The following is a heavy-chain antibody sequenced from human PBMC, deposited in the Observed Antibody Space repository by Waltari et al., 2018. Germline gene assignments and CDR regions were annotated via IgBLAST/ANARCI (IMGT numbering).Heavy chain of an antibody. CDR3: ARERGNYRGDFDY. CDR1: GYSISSAYY. V-gene: IGHV4-38-2*02. D-gene: IGHD1-26*01. Sequence: QVQLQESGPGLVKPSETLSLTCTVSGYSISSAYYWGWFRQPPGKGLEWIGCIYHSGNTYYNPSLKSRVTISVDTSKNQFSLKLSSVTAADTAVYYCARERGNYRGDFDYWGQGTLVTVSS. CDR2: IYHSGNT. J-gene: IGHJ4*02.